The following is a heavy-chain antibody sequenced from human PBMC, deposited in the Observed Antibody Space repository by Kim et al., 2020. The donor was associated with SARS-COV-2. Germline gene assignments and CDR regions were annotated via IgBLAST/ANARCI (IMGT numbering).Heavy chain of an antibody. Sequence: VGGRFTIFRDDSKNTVYLQMSSLTTEDTAVYFCSAGLGKTDTDSWGQGTLVTVSS. V-gene: IGHV3-15*01. J-gene: IGHJ4*02. CDR3: SAGLGKTDTDS.